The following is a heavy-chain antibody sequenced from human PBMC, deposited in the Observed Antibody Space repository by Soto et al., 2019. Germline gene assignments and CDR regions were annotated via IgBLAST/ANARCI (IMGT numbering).Heavy chain of an antibody. J-gene: IGHJ4*02. V-gene: IGHV3-15*01. CDR3: TTDLRRDVLADQFDY. CDR2: FKSQTDGGTT. CDR1: GFTFYSAW. D-gene: IGHD3-3*01. Sequence: GGSLRLSCAASGFTFYSAWMSWVRQAPGKGLEWVGRFKSQTDGGTTEYAAPVKGSFTISRDDSKNRLYLQMNSLKTEDTAVYYCTTDLRRDVLADQFDYWGQGALVTVSS.